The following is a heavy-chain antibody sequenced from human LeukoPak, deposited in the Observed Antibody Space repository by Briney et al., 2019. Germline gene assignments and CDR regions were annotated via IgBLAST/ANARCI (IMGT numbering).Heavy chain of an antibody. CDR2: FDPEDGET. V-gene: IGHV1-24*01. CDR3: ATSITMVRGVIPKGNNWFDP. Sequence: ASVKVSCKVSGYTLTELSMHWVRQAPGKGLEWMGGFDPEDGETIYAQKFQGKVTMTEDTSTDTAYMELSSLRSEDTAVYYCATSITMVRGVIPKGNNWFDPWGQGTRVTVSS. J-gene: IGHJ5*02. D-gene: IGHD3-10*01. CDR1: GYTLTELS.